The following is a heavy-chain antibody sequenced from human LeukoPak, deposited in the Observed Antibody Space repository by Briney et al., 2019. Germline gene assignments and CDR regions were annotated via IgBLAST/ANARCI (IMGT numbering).Heavy chain of an antibody. J-gene: IGHJ5*02. CDR3: AREGYCTNGVCIPHRRTPFDP. CDR2: IYYTGIS. V-gene: IGHV4-39*07. CDR1: GASITIGAEGYH. D-gene: IGHD2-8*01. Sequence: SETLSLTCTVSGASITIGAEGYHWGWIRQPPGKGLEWIGTIYYTGISYYNPSLKSRVTISVDTSKNQFSLKLSSVTAADTAVYYCAREGYCTNGVCIPHRRTPFDPWGQGTLVTVSS.